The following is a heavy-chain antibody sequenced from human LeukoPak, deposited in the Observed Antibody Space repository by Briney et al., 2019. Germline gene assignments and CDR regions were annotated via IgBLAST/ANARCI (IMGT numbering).Heavy chain of an antibody. J-gene: IGHJ4*02. CDR2: IIPILGIA. V-gene: IGHV1-69*04. D-gene: IGHD5-24*01. CDR1: GGTFSSYA. Sequence: GASVKVSCKASGGTFSSYAISWVRQATGQGLEWMGRIIPILGIANYAQKFQGRVTITADKSTNTAYMELSSLRSEDTAIYYCARDFGMATPSLGYWGGGSRVIVSS. CDR3: ARDFGMATPSLGY.